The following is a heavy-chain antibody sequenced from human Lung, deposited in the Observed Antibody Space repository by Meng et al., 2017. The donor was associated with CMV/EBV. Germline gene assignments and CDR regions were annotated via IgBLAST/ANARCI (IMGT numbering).Heavy chain of an antibody. V-gene: IGHV3-30*02. Sequence: GGSXRLSCAASGFTFNSYGMHWVRQAPGKGLEGVAFIRYDGSKQYYADSVKGRFTIARDNSKNTLYLQMNSLRPEDTAVYYCAQDLGDWSPGDYSGQGTLVTVSS. CDR2: IRYDGSKQ. CDR1: GFTFNSYG. CDR3: AQDLGDWSPGDY. D-gene: IGHD2-21*02. J-gene: IGHJ4*02.